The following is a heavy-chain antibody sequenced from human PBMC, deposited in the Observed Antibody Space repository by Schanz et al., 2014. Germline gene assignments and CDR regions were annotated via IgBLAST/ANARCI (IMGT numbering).Heavy chain of an antibody. J-gene: IGHJ4*02. CDR1: GFTFSNHG. V-gene: IGHV3-33*01. D-gene: IGHD4-17*01. Sequence: QVQLVESGGGVVQPGRSLRLSCAASGFTFSNHGMHWVRQSPGKGLEWVALIWYDGSNEYYADSVKGRFTISRDNSKNTVNLQMNSLRAEDTAVYYCARDAVTSVLTPGFYYWGQGTLVTVSS. CDR3: ARDAVTSVLTPGFYY. CDR2: IWYDGSNE.